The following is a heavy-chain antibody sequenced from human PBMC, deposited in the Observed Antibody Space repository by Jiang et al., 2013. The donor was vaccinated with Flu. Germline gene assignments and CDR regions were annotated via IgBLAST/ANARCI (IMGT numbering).Heavy chain of an antibody. J-gene: IGHJ3*02. CDR3: ARGGGALRHDGFEI. D-gene: IGHD3-16*01. Sequence: SGSGLVKPSETLSLTCTVSGGSIRSHFWSWIRQPAGKGLEHIGQIYSSGSTYYNPSLASRVSMSVDLSKNQFSLNLTSLTAADTALYFCARGGGALRHDGFEIWGRGTMVTVSS. V-gene: IGHV4-4*07. CDR1: GGSIRSHF. CDR2: IYSSGST.